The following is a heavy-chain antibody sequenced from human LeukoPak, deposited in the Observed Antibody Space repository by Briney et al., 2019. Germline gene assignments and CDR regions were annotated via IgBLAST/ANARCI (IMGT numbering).Heavy chain of an antibody. J-gene: IGHJ4*02. V-gene: IGHV3-48*02. CDR2: ISSGRSAI. CDR1: GFTFSNYN. D-gene: IGHD2-21*02. CDR3: ARAKNSDYYYVDY. Sequence: GGSLRLSCAASGFTFSNYNMNWVRQAPGKGLEWVSYISSGRSAIYYADSVKGRFTVSRDNAKNSLYLQMNSLRDEDTPVYYCARAKNSDYYYVDYWGQGTLVTVSS.